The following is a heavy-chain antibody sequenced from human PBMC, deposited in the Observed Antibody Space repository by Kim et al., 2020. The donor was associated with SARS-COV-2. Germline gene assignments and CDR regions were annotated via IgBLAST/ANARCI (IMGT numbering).Heavy chain of an antibody. J-gene: IGHJ6*02. CDR1: GFTFSSYA. Sequence: GGSLRLSCAASGFTFSSYAMSWVRQAPGKGLEWVSVISGSGGSTYYADSVKGRFTISRDNSKNTLYLKMNSLRAEDTAVYYCAKDLGDYVWGSYRLFSYYYYGMDVWGQGTTVTVSS. CDR2: ISGSGGST. V-gene: IGHV3-23*01. CDR3: AKDLGDYVWGSYRLFSYYYYGMDV. D-gene: IGHD3-16*02.